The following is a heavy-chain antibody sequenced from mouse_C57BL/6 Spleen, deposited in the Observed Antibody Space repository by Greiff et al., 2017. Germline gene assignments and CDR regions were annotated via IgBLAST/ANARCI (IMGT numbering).Heavy chain of an antibody. J-gene: IGHJ1*03. Sequence: LQESGPELVKPGASVKISCKASGYAFSSSWMNWVKQRPGKGLEWIGRIYPGDGDTNYNGKFKGKATLTADKSSSTAYMQLSSLTSEDSAVYFCARSADGYYGYFDVWGTGTTVTVSS. CDR1: GYAFSSSW. CDR2: IYPGDGDT. D-gene: IGHD2-3*01. V-gene: IGHV1-82*01. CDR3: ARSADGYYGYFDV.